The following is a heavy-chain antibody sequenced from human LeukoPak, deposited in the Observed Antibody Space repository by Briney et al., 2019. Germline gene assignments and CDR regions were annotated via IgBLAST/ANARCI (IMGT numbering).Heavy chain of an antibody. J-gene: IGHJ4*02. CDR3: ARSPNYGDYFEY. Sequence: KPSETLSLTCTVSGGSISSYYWSWIRQPPGKGLEWIGYIYYSGSTNYNPSLKSRVTISVDTSKDQFSLKLSSVTAADTAVYYCARSPNYGDYFEYWGQGTLVTVSS. CDR1: GGSISSYY. CDR2: IYYSGST. D-gene: IGHD4-17*01. V-gene: IGHV4-59*01.